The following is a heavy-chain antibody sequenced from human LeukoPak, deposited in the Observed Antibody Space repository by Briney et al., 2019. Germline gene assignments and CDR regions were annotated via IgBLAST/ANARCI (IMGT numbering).Heavy chain of an antibody. D-gene: IGHD1-26*01. Sequence: PGGSLRLSCAASGFIFSTYWMHWVRQAPGKGLVWVSRINTDGSSTAYAASVKGRFTISRDNAKNTLYLEMNSLRAEDTAVYYCARDTTPFGYSYDSWGQGTLVTVSS. CDR1: GFIFSTYW. CDR2: INTDGSST. J-gene: IGHJ4*02. CDR3: ARDTTPFGYSYDS. V-gene: IGHV3-74*01.